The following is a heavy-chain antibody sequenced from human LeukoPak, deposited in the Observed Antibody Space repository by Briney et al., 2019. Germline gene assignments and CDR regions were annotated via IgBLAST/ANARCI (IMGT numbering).Heavy chain of an antibody. D-gene: IGHD1-7*01. Sequence: SETLSLTCTVSGGSISSYYWSWIRQPPGKGLEWIGYIYYSGSTNYKPSLKSRVTISVDTSKNQFSLKLSSVTAADTAVYYCARDVTGTTGYYYYMDVWGKGTTVTVSS. J-gene: IGHJ6*03. CDR1: GGSISSYY. V-gene: IGHV4-59*01. CDR2: IYYSGST. CDR3: ARDVTGTTGYYYYMDV.